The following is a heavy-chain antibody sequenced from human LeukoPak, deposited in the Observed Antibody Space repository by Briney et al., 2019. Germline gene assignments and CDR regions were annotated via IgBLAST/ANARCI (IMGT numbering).Heavy chain of an antibody. CDR2: IYYSGST. Sequence: SETLSLTCTVSGFSFSNYGWTWSRQPPGKGLEWIGYIYYSGSTNYNPSLKSRLTISVDTSKNQFSLRLNYVTAADTAVYYCANKSSWIVYWGQGTLVTVSS. CDR1: GFSFSNYG. V-gene: IGHV4-59*01. J-gene: IGHJ4*02. D-gene: IGHD6-13*01. CDR3: ANKSSWIVY.